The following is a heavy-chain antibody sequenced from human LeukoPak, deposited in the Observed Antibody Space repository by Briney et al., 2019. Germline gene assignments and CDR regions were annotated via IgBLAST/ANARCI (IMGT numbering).Heavy chain of an antibody. J-gene: IGHJ4*02. CDR3: ARAYCSGTSCYPHFDY. CDR2: IYSSGST. Sequence: SETLSLTCTVSSGSISNYYWSWIRQPPGKGLEWIGYIYSSGSTNYNPSLKSRVTISVDTSKNQFSLKLSSVTAADTAVYYCARAYCSGTSCYPHFDYWGQGTLVTVSS. D-gene: IGHD2-2*01. V-gene: IGHV4-59*01. CDR1: SGSISNYY.